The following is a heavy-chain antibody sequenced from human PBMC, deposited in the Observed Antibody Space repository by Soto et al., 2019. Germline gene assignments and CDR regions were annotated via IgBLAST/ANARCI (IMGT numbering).Heavy chain of an antibody. Sequence: GSLRLSCAASGFTFSSYAMHWVRQAPGKGLEWVAVISYDGSNKYYADSVKGRFTISRDNSKNTLYLQMNSLRAEDTAVYYCATDVDTASDRDYWGQGTLVTVSS. D-gene: IGHD5-18*01. CDR3: ATDVDTASDRDY. J-gene: IGHJ4*02. CDR1: GFTFSSYA. CDR2: ISYDGSNK. V-gene: IGHV3-30-3*01.